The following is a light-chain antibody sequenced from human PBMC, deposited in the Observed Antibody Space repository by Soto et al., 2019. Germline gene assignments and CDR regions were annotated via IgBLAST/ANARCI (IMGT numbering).Light chain of an antibody. J-gene: IGLJ2*01. CDR2: EVS. CDR3: SSYAGSNNLV. Sequence: QSALTQPPSASGSPGQSVTISCTGTSSDVGGYNYVSWYQQHPAKAPKLMIYEVSKRPSGVPERFSGSKSGNTASLTVSGLQAEDEADSYCSSYAGSNNLVFGGGTKLTVL. CDR1: SSDVGGYNY. V-gene: IGLV2-8*01.